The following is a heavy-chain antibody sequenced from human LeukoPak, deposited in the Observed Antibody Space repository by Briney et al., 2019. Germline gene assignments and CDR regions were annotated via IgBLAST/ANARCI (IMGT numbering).Heavy chain of an antibody. CDR3: ATNGVLGTVTLAFDI. CDR1: GYTFTGYY. D-gene: IGHD2-8*01. J-gene: IGHJ3*02. CDR2: INPNSGGT. V-gene: IGHV1-2*02. Sequence: ASVNVSCKASGYTFTGYYMHWVRQAPGQGLEWMGWINPNSGGTNYAQKFQGRVTMTRDTSISTGYMEMRRMRSDDKAVYYCATNGVLGTVTLAFDIWGQGTIVTVSS.